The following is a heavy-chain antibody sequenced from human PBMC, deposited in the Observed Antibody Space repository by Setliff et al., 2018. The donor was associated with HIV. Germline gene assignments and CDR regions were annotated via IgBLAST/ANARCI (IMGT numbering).Heavy chain of an antibody. V-gene: IGHV4-34*01. CDR3: ARHLLRGYIYIVFDY. Sequence: KSSETLSLTCAVYGGSFSGYYWSWIRQPPGKGLEWIGEINHSGSTNYNPSLKSRVTVSVDTSENQFSLKLSSVTAADTAVYYCARHLLRGYIYIVFDYWGQGTLVTVSS. D-gene: IGHD5-18*01. CDR2: INHSGST. J-gene: IGHJ4*02. CDR1: GGSFSGYY.